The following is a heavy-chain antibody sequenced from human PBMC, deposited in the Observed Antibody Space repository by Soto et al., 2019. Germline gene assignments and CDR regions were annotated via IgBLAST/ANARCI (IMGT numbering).Heavy chain of an antibody. CDR3: VRTSLVVAAATREDY. D-gene: IGHD2-15*01. V-gene: IGHV3-74*01. CDR1: GFTFSSYW. J-gene: IGHJ4*02. Sequence: EVQLVESGGGLVQPGESLRLSCAASGFTFSSYWMHWVRQAPGKGLVWVSRINSDGSSTSYAGSVKGRFTISRDNAKNQLYLQMYRLRAEDTAVYYCVRTSLVVAAATREDYWGQGTLVTVSS. CDR2: INSDGSST.